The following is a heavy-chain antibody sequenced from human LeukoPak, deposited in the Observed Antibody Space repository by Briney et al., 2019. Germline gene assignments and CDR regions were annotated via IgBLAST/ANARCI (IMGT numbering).Heavy chain of an antibody. CDR2: INAGNGDT. Sequence: ASVKVSCKASGYTFTGYAMHWVRQAPGQRLEWMGWINAGNGDTKYSQKFQGRVTITRDTSACTAYMEVSSLRSEDTAVYYCARDRVFSSAWYGAFDIWGQGTMVTVSS. V-gene: IGHV1-3*01. D-gene: IGHD6-19*01. CDR1: GYTFTGYA. CDR3: ARDRVFSSAWYGAFDI. J-gene: IGHJ3*02.